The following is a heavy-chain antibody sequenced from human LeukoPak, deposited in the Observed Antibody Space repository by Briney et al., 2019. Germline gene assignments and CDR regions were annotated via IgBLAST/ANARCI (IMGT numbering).Heavy chain of an antibody. CDR1: GGSISTYY. V-gene: IGHV4-4*07. Sequence: SETLSLTCTVSGGSISTYYWSWIRQAAGKGLEWIGRIYTSGSTNCNPSLKSRVTMSVDTSKNQFSLKLNSVTAADTAVYYCARDPGAGATTLGAFDIWGQGTMVTVSS. D-gene: IGHD1-26*01. J-gene: IGHJ3*02. CDR2: IYTSGST. CDR3: ARDPGAGATTLGAFDI.